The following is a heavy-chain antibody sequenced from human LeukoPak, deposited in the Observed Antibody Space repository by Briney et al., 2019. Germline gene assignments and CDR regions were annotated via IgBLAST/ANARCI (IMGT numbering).Heavy chain of an antibody. V-gene: IGHV1-69*05. D-gene: IGHD4-17*01. CDR1: GGTFSSYA. J-gene: IGHJ1*01. CDR2: IIPIFGTA. CDR3: ARDPLVYGDAVEYFST. Sequence: GASVKVSCKASGGTFSSYAISWVRQAPGQGLEWMGRIIPIFGTASYAQKFQGRVTITTDESTSTAYMELSSLRSEDTAVYYCARDPLVYGDAVEYFSTGARAPWSPSPQ.